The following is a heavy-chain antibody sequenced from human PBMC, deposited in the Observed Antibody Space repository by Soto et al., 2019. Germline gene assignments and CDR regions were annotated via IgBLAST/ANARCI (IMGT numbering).Heavy chain of an antibody. V-gene: IGHV3-30*18. D-gene: IGHD2-2*02. CDR2: ISYDGSNK. J-gene: IGHJ6*02. CDR3: AKDQRRTGKEKDIVVVPAAIDYYYGMDV. CDR1: GFTFSSYG. Sequence: GGSLRLYCAASGFTFSSYGMHWVRQAPGKGLEWVAVISYDGSNKYYADSVKGRFTISRDNSKNTLYLQMNSLRAEDTAVYYCAKDQRRTGKEKDIVVVPAAIDYYYGMDVWGQGTTVTVSS.